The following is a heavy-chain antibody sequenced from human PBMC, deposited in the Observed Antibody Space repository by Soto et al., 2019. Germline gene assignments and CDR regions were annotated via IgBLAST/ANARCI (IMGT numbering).Heavy chain of an antibody. Sequence: QVQLQESGPGLVKPSETLSLTYTVSGGSISSYYWSWIRQPPGKGLEWIGHIYDSGTANYNPSLKSRGTIAVDTAKNHFSLNLSSVTAADTAMYYCYGSGGNWGQGTPVTVSS. CDR1: GGSISSYY. D-gene: IGHD1-26*01. V-gene: IGHV4-59*01. CDR3: YGSGGN. CDR2: IYDSGTA. J-gene: IGHJ4*02.